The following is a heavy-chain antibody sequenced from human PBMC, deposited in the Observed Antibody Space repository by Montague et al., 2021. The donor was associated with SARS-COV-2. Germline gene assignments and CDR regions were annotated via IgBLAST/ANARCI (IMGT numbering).Heavy chain of an antibody. CDR2: ISFDGSKK. Sequence: SLRLSCAASGFTFSNYAMNWVRQAPGKGLDWVAVISFDGSKKYYADFVKGRFTISRDNSKNALYLQMNSLGAEDTAVYYCARDFDDYGDYGAFDIWGQGTMVTVSS. J-gene: IGHJ3*02. CDR3: ARDFDDYGDYGAFDI. CDR1: GFTFSNYA. D-gene: IGHD4-17*01. V-gene: IGHV3-30*04.